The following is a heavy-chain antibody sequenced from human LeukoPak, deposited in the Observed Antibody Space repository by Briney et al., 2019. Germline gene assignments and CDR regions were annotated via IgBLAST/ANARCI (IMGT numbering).Heavy chain of an antibody. CDR3: ARQDGGGALYYYDSSGYPDY. CDR1: GGSISSSSYY. CDR2: IYYSGST. J-gene: IGHJ4*02. V-gene: IGHV4-39*01. Sequence: KPSETLSLTCTVSGGSISSSSYYWGWIRQPPGKGLEWIGSIYYSGSTYYNPSLKSRVTISVDTSKNQFSLKLSSVTAADTAVYYCARQDGGGALYYYDSSGYPDYWGQGTLVTVSS. D-gene: IGHD3-22*01.